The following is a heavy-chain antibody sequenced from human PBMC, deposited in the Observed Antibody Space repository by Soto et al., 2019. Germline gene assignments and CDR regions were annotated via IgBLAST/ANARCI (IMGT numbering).Heavy chain of an antibody. J-gene: IGHJ4*02. CDR3: ARLGRDGYNFHY. D-gene: IGHD5-12*01. CDR1: GYTFSSYG. CDR2: ISAYSGNT. Sequence: GASVKVSCKASGYTFSSYGISWVRQAPGQGLEWMGWISAYSGNTNYAQKLQGRVTMTTDTSTSTAYMELRSLRSDDTALYYCARLGRDGYNFHYWGQGTLVTVSS. V-gene: IGHV1-18*01.